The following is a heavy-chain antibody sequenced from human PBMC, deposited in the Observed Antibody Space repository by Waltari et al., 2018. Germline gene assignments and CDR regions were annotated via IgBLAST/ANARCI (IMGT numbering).Heavy chain of an antibody. CDR3: ATPFYNWDDPLHS. CDR2: ISVSDAT. D-gene: IGHD1-20*01. J-gene: IGHJ4*02. V-gene: IGHV3-23*01. Sequence: EVQLLASGGDLVRPGGSLTLSCPVSGHFLSPSAINWVRLAPGRGRGWVSGISVSDATYYADSVKGRFTISRDTSKNTVFLQMNGLRAEDTAVYYCATPFYNWDDPLHSWGQGTLVTVSS. CDR1: GHFLSPSA.